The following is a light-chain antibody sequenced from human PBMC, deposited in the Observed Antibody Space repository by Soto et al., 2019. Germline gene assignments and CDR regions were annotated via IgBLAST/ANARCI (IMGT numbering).Light chain of an antibody. J-gene: IGKJ1*01. CDR1: QSVSSSY. V-gene: IGKV3-20*01. CDR2: GAS. Sequence: EIVLTQSPGTLSLSPGESATLSCRASQSVSSSYLAWYQQKPGQAPRLLIYGASSRATGIPDRFRGSGSGTDCTLTISRLEPEDFAVYYCQRYGSSPWTFGQGTKVEI. CDR3: QRYGSSPWT.